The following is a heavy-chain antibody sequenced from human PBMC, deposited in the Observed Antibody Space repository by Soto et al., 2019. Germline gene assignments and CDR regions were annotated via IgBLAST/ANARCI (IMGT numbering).Heavy chain of an antibody. V-gene: IGHV3-21*01. CDR2: ISSSSSYI. CDR3: ARRYSSSSGRPVDYYGMDV. J-gene: IGHJ6*02. D-gene: IGHD6-6*01. CDR1: GFTFSSYS. Sequence: PGGSLRLSCAASGFTFSSYSMNWVRQAPGKGLEWVSSISSSSSYIYYADSVKGRFTISRDNAKNSLYLQMNSLRAEDTAVYYCARRYSSSSGRPVDYYGMDVWGQGTTVTVSS.